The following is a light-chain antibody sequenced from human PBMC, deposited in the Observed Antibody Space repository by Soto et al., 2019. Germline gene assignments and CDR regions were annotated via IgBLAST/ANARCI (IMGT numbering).Light chain of an antibody. CDR1: QDIRKY. J-gene: IGKJ5*01. CDR3: QQHDNLPIT. CDR2: DAT. Sequence: DIQMTQSPSSLSASVGDRVTITCQASQDIRKYLNWYQQKPGKAPMLLIYDATHLETGVPTRFSGGGSGTDFTFTISSLQPEDIATYYCQQHDNLPITFGQGTRLDMK. V-gene: IGKV1-33*01.